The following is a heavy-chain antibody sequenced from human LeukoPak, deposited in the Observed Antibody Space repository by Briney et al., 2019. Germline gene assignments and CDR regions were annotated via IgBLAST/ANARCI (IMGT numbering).Heavy chain of an antibody. CDR3: ARGGDLGHDY. Sequence: QPGGSLRLSCAASGFTFSSYEMNWVRQAPGKGLEWGSYISISGSTIYYADSVKGRFTISRDNAKNSLYLQMNSLRAEDTAVYYCARGGDLGHDYWGQGTLVTVSS. CDR1: GFTFSSYE. D-gene: IGHD3-3*01. J-gene: IGHJ4*02. V-gene: IGHV3-48*03. CDR2: ISISGSTI.